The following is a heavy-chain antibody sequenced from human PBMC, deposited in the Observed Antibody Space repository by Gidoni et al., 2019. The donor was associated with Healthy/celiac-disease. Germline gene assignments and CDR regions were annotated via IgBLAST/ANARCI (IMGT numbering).Heavy chain of an antibody. CDR2: ISWNSGSI. CDR3: AKEGIECSSTSCYYYFDY. V-gene: IGHV3-9*01. CDR1: GFTFDDYA. Sequence: EVQLVESGGGLVQPGRSLRLSCAASGFTFDDYAMHWVRQAPGKGLEWVSGISWNSGSIGYADSVKGRFTISRDNAKNSLYLQMNSLRAEDTALYYCAKEGIECSSTSCYYYFDYWGQGTLVTVSS. D-gene: IGHD2-2*01. J-gene: IGHJ4*02.